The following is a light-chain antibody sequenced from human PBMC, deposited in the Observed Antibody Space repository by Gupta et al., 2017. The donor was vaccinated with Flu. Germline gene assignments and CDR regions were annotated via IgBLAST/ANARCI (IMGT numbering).Light chain of an antibody. CDR3: QQTYNTLST. V-gene: IGKV1-39*01. J-gene: IGKJ1*01. Sequence: LSSLSASVGDRVTITCRASQTISSYLNWYQKNPGKAPKLLIYGASNLQSGVPSRFSGSGSGTDFSLTISSLQPEDFATYFCQQTYNTLSTFGQGTRMEIK. CDR2: GAS. CDR1: QTISSY.